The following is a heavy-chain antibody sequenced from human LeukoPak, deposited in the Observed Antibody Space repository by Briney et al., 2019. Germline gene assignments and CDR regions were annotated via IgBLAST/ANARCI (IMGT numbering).Heavy chain of an antibody. Sequence: PSETLSLTCAVYGGSISGYYWSWIRQPPGKGLEWIGEINQSGSTNYNPSLKSRVTISVDTSKKQFSLKLSPVTAADTAVYYCAAGCSSTSCYWYYYTDVWGKGTTVTVSS. CDR3: AAGCSSTSCYWYYYTDV. CDR2: INQSGST. V-gene: IGHV4-34*01. D-gene: IGHD2-2*01. J-gene: IGHJ6*03. CDR1: GGSISGYY.